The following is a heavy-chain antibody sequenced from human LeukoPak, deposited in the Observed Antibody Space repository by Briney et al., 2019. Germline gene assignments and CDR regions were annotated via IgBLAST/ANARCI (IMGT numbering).Heavy chain of an antibody. D-gene: IGHD3-3*01. Sequence: ASVKVSCKASGYTFTSYGISWVRQAPGQGLEWMGWISAYNGNTNYAQKLQGRVTMTTDTSTSTAYMELRSLRSDDTAVYYCARVDYDFWSDYQYGMDVWGQGTTVTVSS. V-gene: IGHV1-18*01. CDR2: ISAYNGNT. CDR3: ARVDYDFWSDYQYGMDV. J-gene: IGHJ6*02. CDR1: GYTFTSYG.